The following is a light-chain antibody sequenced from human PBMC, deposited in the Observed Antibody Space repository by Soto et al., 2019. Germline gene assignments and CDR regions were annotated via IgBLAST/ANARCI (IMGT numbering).Light chain of an antibody. V-gene: IGLV2-8*01. CDR1: SSDIGAYNF. CDR2: EVN. CDR3: SSFAGDNDVI. J-gene: IGLJ2*01. Sequence: QSALTQPPSASGSPGQSVTISCSGSSSDIGAYNFVSWYQQHPGQAPKLMIFEVNQRPSGVPNRFSGSKSGNTASLTVSGLQAEDEAAYYCSSFAGDNDVIFGGGTKLTVL.